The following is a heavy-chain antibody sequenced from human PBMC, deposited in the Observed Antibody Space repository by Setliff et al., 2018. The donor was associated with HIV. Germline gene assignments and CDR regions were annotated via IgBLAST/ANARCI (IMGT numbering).Heavy chain of an antibody. D-gene: IGHD2-15*01. Sequence: GESLRLSCAASGFAFSTFDMNWVRQIPGQGLEWVAAVSPGGDTTYYADSVKGRFTVSRDDSKNMLFLQMNSLGAEDTAIYYCAKPTSGLYPRAFDLWGQGTMVTVSS. CDR3: AKPTSGLYPRAFDL. V-gene: IGHV3-23*01. CDR1: GFAFSTFD. CDR2: VSPGGDTT. J-gene: IGHJ3*01.